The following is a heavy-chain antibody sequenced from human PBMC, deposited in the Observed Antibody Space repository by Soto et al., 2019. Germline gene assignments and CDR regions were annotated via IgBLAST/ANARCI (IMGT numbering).Heavy chain of an antibody. CDR1: GGSISSGGYY. J-gene: IGHJ6*02. CDR2: IYYSGST. Sequence: SETLSLTCTVSGGSISSGGYYWRWIRQHPGKGLEWIGYIYYSGSTYYNPSLKSRVTISVDTSKNQFSLKLSSVTAADTAVYYCARDHKRYFDKGYYYGMDVWGQGTTVTVSS. V-gene: IGHV4-31*03. CDR3: ARDHKRYFDKGYYYGMDV. D-gene: IGHD3-9*01.